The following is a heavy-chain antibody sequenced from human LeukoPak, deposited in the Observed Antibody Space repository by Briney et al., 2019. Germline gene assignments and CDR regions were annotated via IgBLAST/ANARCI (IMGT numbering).Heavy chain of an antibody. CDR2: INPNSGGT. D-gene: IGHD6-13*01. Sequence: GASVKVSCKASGYTFTGYYMHWVRQAPGQGLEWMGWINPNSGGTNYAQKFQGRVTITADKSTSTAYMELSSLRSEDTAVYYCARADAAAGTLYYYGMDVWGQGTTVTVSS. V-gene: IGHV1-2*02. CDR1: GYTFTGYY. J-gene: IGHJ6*02. CDR3: ARADAAAGTLYYYGMDV.